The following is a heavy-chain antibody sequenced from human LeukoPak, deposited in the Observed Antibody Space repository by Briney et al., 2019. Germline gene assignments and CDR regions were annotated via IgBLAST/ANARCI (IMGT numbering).Heavy chain of an antibody. J-gene: IGHJ6*02. CDR2: INPNSGGT. Sequence: ASVKVSCKASGYTFTGYYMHWVRQAPGQGLEWMGWINPNSGGTNYAQKFQGRVTMTRDTSISTAYMELSRLRSDDTAVYYCARVKFVVVPAAIGSGYHGMDVWGQGTTVTVSS. CDR1: GYTFTGYY. CDR3: ARVKFVVVPAAIGSGYHGMDV. V-gene: IGHV1-2*02. D-gene: IGHD2-2*02.